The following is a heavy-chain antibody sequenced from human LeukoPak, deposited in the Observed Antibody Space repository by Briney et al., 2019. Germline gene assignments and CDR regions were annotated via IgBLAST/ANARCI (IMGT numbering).Heavy chain of an antibody. CDR2: ISNGGNTM. J-gene: IGHJ4*02. D-gene: IGHD3-22*01. V-gene: IGHV3-48*03. CDR3: ARGAYYYDSSGYPGY. CDR1: GFTFSSYE. Sequence: GGSLRLSCAASGFTFSSYEMNWVRQAPGKGLEWVSHISNGGNTMYYAASVRGRFTISRDNAKNSLYLQMNSLRAEDTAVYYCARGAYYYDSSGYPGYWGQGTLVTVSS.